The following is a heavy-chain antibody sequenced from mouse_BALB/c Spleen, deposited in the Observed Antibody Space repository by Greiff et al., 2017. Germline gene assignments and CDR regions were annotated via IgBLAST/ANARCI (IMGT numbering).Heavy chain of an antibody. CDR2: INPSNGGT. V-gene: IGHV1S81*02. CDR1: GYTFTSYY. Sequence: QVQLQQPGAELVKPGASVKLSCKASGYTFTSYYMYWVKQRPGQGLEWIGGINPSNGGTNFNEKFKSKATLTVDKSSSTAYMQLSSLTSEDSAVYYCTRPDLGLGNYFDCWGQGTTLTVSS. CDR3: TRPDLGLGNYFDC. D-gene: IGHD4-1*01. J-gene: IGHJ2*01.